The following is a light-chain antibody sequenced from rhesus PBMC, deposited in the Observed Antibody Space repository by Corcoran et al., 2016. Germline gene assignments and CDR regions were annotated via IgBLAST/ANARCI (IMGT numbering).Light chain of an antibody. CDR1: QGIGTY. CDR2: VAS. V-gene: IGKV1-43*01. J-gene: IGKJ2*01. Sequence: DIQMTQSPSSLSASVGDRVTITCRASQGIGTYLNWYHQRPGKAPKRLIYVASSLEIGVPSRFSGNGSGTDFTLTISSLQPEDFATYYCLQYNSFPFTFGQGTNVEIK. CDR3: LQYNSFPFT.